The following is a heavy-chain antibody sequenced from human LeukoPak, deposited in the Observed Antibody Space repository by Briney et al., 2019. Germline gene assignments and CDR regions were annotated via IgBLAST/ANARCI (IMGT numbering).Heavy chain of an antibody. CDR1: GFTFSDYY. Sequence: GGSLRLSCAASGFTFSDYYMSWIRQAPGKGLEWVSYISSSGSTIYCADSVKGRFTISRDNAKNSLYLQMNSLRAEDTAVYYCARDSGIQLWLPPDAFDIWGQGTMVTVSS. J-gene: IGHJ3*02. CDR3: ARDSGIQLWLPPDAFDI. CDR2: ISSSGSTI. D-gene: IGHD5-18*01. V-gene: IGHV3-11*04.